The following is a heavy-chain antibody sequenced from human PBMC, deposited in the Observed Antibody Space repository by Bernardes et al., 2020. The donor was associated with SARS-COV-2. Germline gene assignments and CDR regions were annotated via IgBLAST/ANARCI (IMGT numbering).Heavy chain of an antibody. CDR3: ARGETNAGVGQLVLYYYYGMDV. D-gene: IGHD6-6*01. V-gene: IGHV1-69*13. CDR1: GGTFSSYA. CDR2: IIPIFGTA. Sequence: SVKVSCKASGGTFSSYAISWVRQAPGQGLEWMGGIIPIFGTANYAQKFQGRVTITADESTSTAYMELSSLRSEDTAVYYCARGETNAGVGQLVLYYYYGMDVWGQGTTVTVSS. J-gene: IGHJ6*02.